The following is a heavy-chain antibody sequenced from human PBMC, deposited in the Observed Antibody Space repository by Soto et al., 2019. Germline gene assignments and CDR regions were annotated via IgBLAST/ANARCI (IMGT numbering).Heavy chain of an antibody. Sequence: EVQLVESGGGLVQHGGSLRLSCAASGFTFSSYWMSWVRQAPGKGLEWVANIKQDGSEKYYVDSVKGRFTISRDNAKNALYLQMNSLRAEDTAVYYCARVRVEMATIGDYYFDYWGQGTLVTVSS. CDR3: ARVRVEMATIGDYYFDY. J-gene: IGHJ4*02. CDR2: IKQDGSEK. V-gene: IGHV3-7*01. CDR1: GFTFSSYW. D-gene: IGHD5-12*01.